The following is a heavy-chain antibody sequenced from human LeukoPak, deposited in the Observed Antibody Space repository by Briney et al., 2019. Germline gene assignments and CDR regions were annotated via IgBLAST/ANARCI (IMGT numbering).Heavy chain of an antibody. CDR2: ISGSGGST. CDR1: GFTFSSYA. V-gene: IGHV3-23*01. D-gene: IGHD3-22*01. CDR3: AKQSSYDTQRT. J-gene: IGHJ5*02. Sequence: GGSLRLSCAASGFTFSSYAMSWVRQAPGKGLEWVSAISGSGGSTYYADSVKGRFTISRDNSKNTLYLQMNSLRAEDTAVYHCAKQSSYDTQRTWGQGTLVTVSS.